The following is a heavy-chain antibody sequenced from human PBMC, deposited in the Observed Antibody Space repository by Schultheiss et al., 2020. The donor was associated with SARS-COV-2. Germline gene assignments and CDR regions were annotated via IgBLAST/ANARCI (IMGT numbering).Heavy chain of an antibody. J-gene: IGHJ6*02. CDR1: GYTFTSYY. CDR3: ARGGDIVVVVAPSSNYYYGMDV. CDR2: INPSGGST. V-gene: IGHV1-46*01. Sequence: GESLKISCKASGYTFTSYYMHWVRQAPGQGLEWMGIINPSGGSTSYAQKFQGRVTMTTDTSTSTAYMELRSLRSDDTAVYYCARGGDIVVVVAPSSNYYYGMDVWGQGTTVTVSS. D-gene: IGHD2-15*01.